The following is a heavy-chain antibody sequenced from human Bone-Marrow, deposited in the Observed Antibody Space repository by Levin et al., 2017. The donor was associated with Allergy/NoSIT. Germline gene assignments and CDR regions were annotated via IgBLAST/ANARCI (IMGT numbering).Heavy chain of an antibody. V-gene: IGHV1-46*01. Sequence: AASVKVSCKASRSTFTNYHIHWVRQAPGQGPEWMGIINPNDGITTSAQKFQGRVTMTRDTSTRTVYMELSSLRSEDTGVYYCARIIGFCSSTTCTDAFDIWGQGTTVTVSS. CDR1: RSTFTNYH. CDR3: ARIIGFCSSTTCTDAFDI. J-gene: IGHJ3*02. D-gene: IGHD2-2*03. CDR2: INPNDGIT.